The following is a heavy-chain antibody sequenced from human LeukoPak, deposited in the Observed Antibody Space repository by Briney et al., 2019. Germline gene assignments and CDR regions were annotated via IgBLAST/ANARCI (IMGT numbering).Heavy chain of an antibody. J-gene: IGHJ4*02. CDR1: GFTFSSYG. D-gene: IGHD3/OR15-3a*01. V-gene: IGHV3-30*03. CDR2: ISYDGSNK. CDR3: ARGWTGYYAIDN. Sequence: GGSLRLSCAASGFTFSSYGMHWVRQAPGKGLEWVAVISYDGSNKYYADSVKGRFTISRDNSKNTLYLQMNSLRAEDTAVYYCARGWTGYYAIDNWGQGTLVTVSS.